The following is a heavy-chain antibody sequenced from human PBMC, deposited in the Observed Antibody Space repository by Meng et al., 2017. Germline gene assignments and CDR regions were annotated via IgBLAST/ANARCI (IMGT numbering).Heavy chain of an antibody. D-gene: IGHD4-17*01. Sequence: QGQLQQGGGGRLQPSETLSPPCAVYGWSFRGYYWSWIRQPPGKGLEWIGEINHSGSTNYNPSLKSRVTMSLDTSKNQFSLRLSSVTAADTAVYYCARSHSVTIVAFDYWGQGTLVTVSS. CDR2: INHSGST. V-gene: IGHV4-34*01. CDR3: ARSHSVTIVAFDY. CDR1: GWSFRGYY. J-gene: IGHJ4*02.